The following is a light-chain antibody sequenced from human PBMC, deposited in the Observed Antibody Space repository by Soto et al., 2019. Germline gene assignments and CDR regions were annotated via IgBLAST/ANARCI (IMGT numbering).Light chain of an antibody. CDR3: QQYGSSPGFT. CDR1: QSVSSSY. Sequence: IVFTQSPSTLSSFPGAIVTLSCRASQSVSSSYLAWYQQKPGQARGLLIYGASSRATGIPDRFSGSGSGTDFTPTISRLETEDFAVYDGQQYGSSPGFTFGPGTKVDIK. CDR2: GAS. J-gene: IGKJ3*01. V-gene: IGKV3-20*01.